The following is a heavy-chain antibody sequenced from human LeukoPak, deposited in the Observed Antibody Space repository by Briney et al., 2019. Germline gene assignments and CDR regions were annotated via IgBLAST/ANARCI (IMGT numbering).Heavy chain of an antibody. CDR3: ARERWGSSSCFDY. J-gene: IGHJ4*02. CDR2: IKQDGSEK. Sequence: QPGGSLRLSCAASGFTFSSYWMSWVRQAPGKGLEWVANIKQDGSEKYYVDSVEGRFTISRDNAKNSLYLQMNSLRAEDTAVYYCARERWGSSSCFDYWGQGTLVTVSS. D-gene: IGHD6-6*01. V-gene: IGHV3-7*01. CDR1: GFTFSSYW.